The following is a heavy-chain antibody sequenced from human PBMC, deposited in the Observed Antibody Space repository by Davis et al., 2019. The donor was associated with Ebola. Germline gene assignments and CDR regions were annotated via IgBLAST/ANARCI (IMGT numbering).Heavy chain of an antibody. J-gene: IGHJ3*01. V-gene: IGHV3-23*01. CDR1: GFIFSTYV. CDR3: AKDNRNIWSEV. D-gene: IGHD2/OR15-2a*01. CDR2: SCTSADT. Sequence: GGSLRLSCSASGFIFSTYVMSWVRQAPGKGLEWVSTSCTSADTYYADSVKGRFTISRDNSKNTLYLQMNGLRVEDTAIYYCAKDNRNIWSEVWGQGTMVTVSS.